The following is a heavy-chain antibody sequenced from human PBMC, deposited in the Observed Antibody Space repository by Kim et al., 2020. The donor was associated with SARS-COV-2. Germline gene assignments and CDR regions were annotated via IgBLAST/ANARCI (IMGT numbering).Heavy chain of an antibody. V-gene: IGHV3-30*07. Sequence: ETVKSRLTTSRDNSKNTLYLQMNSRGAEDTAVYYCARDGVDTAMVIAPNYWGQGTLVTVSS. J-gene: IGHJ4*02. CDR3: ARDGVDTAMVIAPNY. D-gene: IGHD5-18*01.